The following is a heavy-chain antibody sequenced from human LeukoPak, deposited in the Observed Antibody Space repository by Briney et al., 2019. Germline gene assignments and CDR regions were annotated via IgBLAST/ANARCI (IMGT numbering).Heavy chain of an antibody. CDR1: GYSINSGYY. J-gene: IGHJ4*02. CDR3: ARVSSPLSDNTD. Sequence: SETLSLTCTVSGYSINSGYYWSWIRQPPGKRLEWIGSIYYSGSTYSNPTLKSRLTISVDTSKNQFSLKLTSVTASDTAVYYCARVSSPLSDNTDWGQGTLVTVSS. CDR2: IYYSGST. V-gene: IGHV4-38-2*02. D-gene: IGHD1-26*01.